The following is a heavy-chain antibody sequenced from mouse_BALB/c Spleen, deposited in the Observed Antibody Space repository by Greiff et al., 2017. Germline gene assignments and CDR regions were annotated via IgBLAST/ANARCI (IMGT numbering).Heavy chain of an antibody. D-gene: IGHD2-5*01. J-gene: IGHJ3*01. Sequence: EVKLMESGGGLVQPGGSMKLSCVASGFTFSNYWMNWVRQSPEKGLEWVAEIRLKSNNYATHYAESGKGRFTISRDDSKSSVYLQMNNLRAEDTGIYYYTRKYSNYAWFAYWGQGTLVTVSA. CDR1: GFTFSNYW. V-gene: IGHV6-6*02. CDR2: IRLKSNNYAT. CDR3: TRKYSNYAWFAY.